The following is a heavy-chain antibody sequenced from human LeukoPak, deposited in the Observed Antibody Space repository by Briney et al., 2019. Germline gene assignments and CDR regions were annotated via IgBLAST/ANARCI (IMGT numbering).Heavy chain of an antibody. CDR3: VKTFTGYSSGWTSAY. J-gene: IGHJ4*02. Sequence: APVKVSCKASGYTFTSFGINWVRQAPGQGLEWMGWINTNTGNPMYAQGFTGRFVFSLDTSVSTAYLQISSLKAEDTAVYYCVKTFTGYSSGWTSAYWGQGTLVTVSS. CDR2: INTNTGNP. D-gene: IGHD6-19*01. V-gene: IGHV7-4-1*02. CDR1: GYTFTSFG.